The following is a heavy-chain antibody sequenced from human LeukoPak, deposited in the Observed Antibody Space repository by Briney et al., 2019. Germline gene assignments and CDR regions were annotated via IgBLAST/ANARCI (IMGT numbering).Heavy chain of an antibody. D-gene: IGHD3-22*01. CDR2: IYSGGST. Sequence: GGSLRLSCAASGFTVSSNYMSWVRQAPGKGLEWVSIIYSGGSTYYADSVKGRFTISRDNSKNTVYPQMNSLRAEDTAVYHCASTERNTMIVGDAFDIWGQGTMVTVSS. J-gene: IGHJ3*02. CDR1: GFTVSSNY. CDR3: ASTERNTMIVGDAFDI. V-gene: IGHV3-53*01.